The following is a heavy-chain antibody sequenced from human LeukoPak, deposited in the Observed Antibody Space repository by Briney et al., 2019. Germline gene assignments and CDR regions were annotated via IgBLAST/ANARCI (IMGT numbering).Heavy chain of an antibody. CDR1: GGSISSYY. CDR3: ARGEGIYDFWSGYDIDQFDP. Sequence: SETLSLTCTVSGGSISSYYWSWIRQPPGKGLEWIGYIYYSGSTNYNPSLKSRVTISVDTSKNQFSLKLSSVTAADTAVYYCARGEGIYDFWSGYDIDQFDPWGQGTLVTVSS. CDR2: IYYSGST. J-gene: IGHJ5*02. D-gene: IGHD3-3*01. V-gene: IGHV4-59*01.